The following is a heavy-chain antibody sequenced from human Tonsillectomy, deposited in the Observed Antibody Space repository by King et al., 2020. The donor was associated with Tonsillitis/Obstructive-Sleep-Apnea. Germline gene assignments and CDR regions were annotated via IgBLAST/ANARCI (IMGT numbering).Heavy chain of an antibody. CDR1: GGSFSGYY. CDR2: INPSGST. J-gene: IGHJ4*02. CDR3: ASFLYCSSTSCFDY. D-gene: IGHD2-2*01. V-gene: IGHV4-34*01. Sequence: VQLQQWGAGLLKPSETLSLTCAVYGGSFSGYYWSWIRQPPGKGLEWIGEINPSGSTNYNPSLKSRVTISVDTSKNQFSLKLSSVTAADPAVYYCASFLYCSSTSCFDYWGRGTLVTVSS.